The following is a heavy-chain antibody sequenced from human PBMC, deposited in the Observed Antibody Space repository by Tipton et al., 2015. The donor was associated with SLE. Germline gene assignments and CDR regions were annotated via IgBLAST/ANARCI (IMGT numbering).Heavy chain of an antibody. CDR2: INHSGST. V-gene: IGHV4-34*01. Sequence: GSLRLSCAASGFTFSTYAMHWVRQAPGKGLEWIGEINHSGSTNYNLSLKSRVTISVDTSKNQFSLKLSSVTAADTAVYYCARGGASSIWFDPWGQGILVTVSS. D-gene: IGHD6-6*01. CDR1: GFTFSTYA. CDR3: ARGGASSIWFDP. J-gene: IGHJ5*02.